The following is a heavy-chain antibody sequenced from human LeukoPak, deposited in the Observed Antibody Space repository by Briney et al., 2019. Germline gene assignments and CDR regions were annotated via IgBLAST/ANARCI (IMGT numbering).Heavy chain of an antibody. D-gene: IGHD4/OR15-4a*01. CDR1: GFTFSNAW. CDR3: STLGAFDY. CDR2: IKRKTDGGTT. J-gene: IGHJ4*02. Sequence: PGGSLRLSCAATGFTFSNAWMSWVRQAPGKGVEWVGRIKRKTDGGTTDYAAPVKCRFSISRDDSKNTLYLQMNSLKTEDTAVYYCSTLGAFDYWGLGTLVTVSS. V-gene: IGHV3-15*01.